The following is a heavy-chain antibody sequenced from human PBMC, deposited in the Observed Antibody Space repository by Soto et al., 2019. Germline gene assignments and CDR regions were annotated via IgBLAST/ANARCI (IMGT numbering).Heavy chain of an antibody. Sequence: LPETLSLTCTVSGGSISSYCWSWIRQPPGKGLEWIGYIYYSGSTNYNPSLKSRVTISVDTSKNQFSLKLSSVTAADTAVYYCARRYGASFDYWGQGTLVTVSS. D-gene: IGHD4-17*01. CDR1: GGSISSYC. CDR2: IYYSGST. CDR3: ARRYGASFDY. J-gene: IGHJ4*02. V-gene: IGHV4-59*01.